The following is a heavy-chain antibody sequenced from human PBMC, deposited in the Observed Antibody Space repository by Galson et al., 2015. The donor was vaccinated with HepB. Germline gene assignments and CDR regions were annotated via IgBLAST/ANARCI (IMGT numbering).Heavy chain of an antibody. D-gene: IGHD1-1*01. CDR1: GYTFTGYY. CDR2: INPNSGGT. Sequence: SVKVSCKASGYTFTGYYMHWVRQAPGQGLEWMGRINPNSGGTNYAQKFQGRVTMTRDTSISTAYMELSRLRSDDTAVYYCARSGTGHYYYYMDVWGKGTTVTVSS. J-gene: IGHJ6*03. V-gene: IGHV1-2*06. CDR3: ARSGTGHYYYYMDV.